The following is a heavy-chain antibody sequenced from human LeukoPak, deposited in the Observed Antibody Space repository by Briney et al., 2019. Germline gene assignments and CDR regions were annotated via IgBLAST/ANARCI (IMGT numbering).Heavy chain of an antibody. V-gene: IGHV1-18*01. J-gene: IGHJ4*02. CDR1: GYTFTSYG. CDR2: ISAYNGNT. Sequence: ASVKLSCKASGYTFTSYGISWVRQAPGQGLEWMGWISAYNGNTNYAQKLQGRVTMTTDTSTSTAYMELRSLRSDDTAVYYCARGLAYYYDSSGYLDYWGQGTLVTVSS. D-gene: IGHD3-22*01. CDR3: ARGLAYYYDSSGYLDY.